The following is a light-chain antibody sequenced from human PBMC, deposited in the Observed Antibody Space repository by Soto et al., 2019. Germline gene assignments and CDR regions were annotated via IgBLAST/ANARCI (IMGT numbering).Light chain of an antibody. CDR2: SNN. V-gene: IGLV1-47*02. CDR1: SSNIGSNF. CDR3: AAWDDSLSGPV. J-gene: IGLJ3*02. Sequence: QSVLTQPPSASGTPGQRVTISCSGSSSNIGSNFVYWYQQLPGTAPKLLLYSNNMRPSGVPDRFSGSKSGTSASLAISGLRSEDEVDYYCAAWDDSLSGPVFGGGTKLTVL.